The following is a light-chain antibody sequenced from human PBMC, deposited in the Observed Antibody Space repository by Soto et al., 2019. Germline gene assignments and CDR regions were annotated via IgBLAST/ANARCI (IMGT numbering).Light chain of an antibody. CDR2: WAS. J-gene: IGKJ2*01. Sequence: DIVMTQSPDSLAVSLGERATINCKSSQSVLYSSNNKNYLAWYQQKPGQPPKLLIYWASTRESGVPDRFSGSGSGPDFTLTICSLQAEDVAVYYCQQYYCTPHTFGQGTKLEIK. V-gene: IGKV4-1*01. CDR3: QQYYCTPHT. CDR1: QSVLYSSNNKNY.